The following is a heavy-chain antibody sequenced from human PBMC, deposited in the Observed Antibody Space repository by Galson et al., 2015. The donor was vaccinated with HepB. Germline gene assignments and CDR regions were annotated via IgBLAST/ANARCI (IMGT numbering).Heavy chain of an antibody. Sequence: ETLSLTCPVSGGSISSSYWSWIRQPPGKGLEWIGYIYYSGSTNYNPSLKSRVTISVDTSKNQFSLKLSSVTAADTAVYYCARLMGFRQLVPVYWGQGTLVTVSS. CDR3: ARLMGFRQLVPVY. CDR2: IYYSGST. V-gene: IGHV4-59*08. CDR1: GGSISSSY. J-gene: IGHJ4*02. D-gene: IGHD6-6*01.